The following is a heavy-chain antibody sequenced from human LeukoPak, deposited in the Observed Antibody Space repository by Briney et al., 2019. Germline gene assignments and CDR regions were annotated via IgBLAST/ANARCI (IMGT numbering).Heavy chain of an antibody. Sequence: GGSRRLSCAASGFTLSDYGMYWVRQAPGKGLEWVALIWYDGGEKHYTDSVRGRFTISRDNSKNTLYLQINSLRAEDTAVYYCVRYCNGGTCYRAAFDVWGPGTTVTVSS. CDR3: VRYCNGGTCYRAAFDV. J-gene: IGHJ3*01. V-gene: IGHV3-33*01. CDR1: GFTLSDYG. CDR2: IWYDGGEK. D-gene: IGHD2-15*01.